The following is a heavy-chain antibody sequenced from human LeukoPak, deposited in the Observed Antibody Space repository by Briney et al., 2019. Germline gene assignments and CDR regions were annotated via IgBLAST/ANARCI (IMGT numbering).Heavy chain of an antibody. Sequence: SETLSLTCAVYGGSISSYYWSWIRQPPGKGLEWIGYIYYSGSTNYNPSLKSRVTISVDTSKNQFSLKLSSVTAADTAVYYCARDGGTIAAAGTPWYYGMDAWGQGTTVTVSS. V-gene: IGHV4-59*01. CDR2: IYYSGST. CDR1: GGSISSYY. J-gene: IGHJ6*02. CDR3: ARDGGTIAAAGTPWYYGMDA. D-gene: IGHD6-13*01.